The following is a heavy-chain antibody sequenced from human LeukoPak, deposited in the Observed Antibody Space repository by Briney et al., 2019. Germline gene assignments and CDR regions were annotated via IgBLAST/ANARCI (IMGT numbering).Heavy chain of an antibody. CDR1: GHRFTNYW. CDR2: IHPADSDT. Sequence: GESLKISCKGSGHRFTNYWIGWVRQMPGKGLEWMGIIHPADSDTRYSPSFEGQVTISADKSISTAYLQWSSLKASDTAMYYCARLEYNYGYGYFDIWGQGTMVTVSS. J-gene: IGHJ3*02. V-gene: IGHV5-51*01. CDR3: ARLEYNYGYGYFDI. D-gene: IGHD5-18*01.